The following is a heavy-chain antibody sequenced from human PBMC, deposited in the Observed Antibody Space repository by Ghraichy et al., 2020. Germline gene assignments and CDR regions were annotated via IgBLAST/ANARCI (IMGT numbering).Heavy chain of an antibody. J-gene: IGHJ4*02. CDR2: MYYSGST. V-gene: IGHV4-59*08. Sequence: SETLSLTCTVSGGSISSYYWNWIRQPPGKGLEWIGYMYYSGSTKYNPSLKSRVTMSVDTSKNQFSLKLSSVTAADTAIYYCASHDYGGRGSEYWGQGTLVTVSS. CDR3: ASHDYGGRGSEY. CDR1: GGSISSYY. D-gene: IGHD4-23*01.